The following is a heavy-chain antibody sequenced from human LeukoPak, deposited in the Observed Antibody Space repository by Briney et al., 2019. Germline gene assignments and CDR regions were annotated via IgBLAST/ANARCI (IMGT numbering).Heavy chain of an antibody. CDR2: IIPIFGTT. Sequence: ASVTVSCKASGGTFRSYAISWVRQAPGQGLEWMGGIIPIFGTTNFAQKFQGRVTITTDESTSTAYMELSSLRSEDTAVYYCATTNYYDSSGYYQGSYWGQGTLVTVSS. V-gene: IGHV1-69*05. D-gene: IGHD3-22*01. CDR3: ATTNYYDSSGYYQGSY. CDR1: GGTFRSYA. J-gene: IGHJ4*02.